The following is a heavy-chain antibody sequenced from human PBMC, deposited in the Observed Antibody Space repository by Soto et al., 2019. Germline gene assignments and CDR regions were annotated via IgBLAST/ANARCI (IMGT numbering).Heavy chain of an antibody. J-gene: IGHJ4*02. D-gene: IGHD5-18*01. V-gene: IGHV4-39*01. Sequence: SETLSLTCTVSGISVSTSDYYWGWVRQPPGKGLDWIGNIYYSGSTFYNPSLRSRVTLSVDTSKNQFSLRLNSVTAADTAVYFCAGFVLPASRNSDFDYWGQGTLVTVSS. CDR3: AGFVLPASRNSDFDY. CDR1: GISVSTSDYY. CDR2: IYYSGST.